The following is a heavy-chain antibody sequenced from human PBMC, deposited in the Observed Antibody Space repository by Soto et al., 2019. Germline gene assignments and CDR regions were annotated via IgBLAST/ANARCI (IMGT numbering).Heavy chain of an antibody. J-gene: IGHJ4*02. Sequence: QVQLVESGGGVVQPGRSLRLSCAASGFTFSNYGMHWVRQAPGKGLEWVAVIWYDGSNKYYADSVKGRFTISRDNSKNTLYLQMDSLRAEVTAVYYCGRGNYDRSGYPDYWGQGTLVTVSS. CDR3: GRGNYDRSGYPDY. CDR2: IWYDGSNK. V-gene: IGHV3-33*01. D-gene: IGHD3-22*01. CDR1: GFTFSNYG.